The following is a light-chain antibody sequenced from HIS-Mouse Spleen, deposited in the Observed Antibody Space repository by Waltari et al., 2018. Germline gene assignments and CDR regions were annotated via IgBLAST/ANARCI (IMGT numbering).Light chain of an antibody. CDR2: EGS. J-gene: IGLJ3*02. Sequence: QSALTQPVSVSGSPGQSITISCTGTSSDVGSYNLVSWYQQHPGKAPKLMIYEGSKRPSGVSNRFSGSKSGNTASLTMSGLQAEDEADYYCCSYAGSSTWVFGGGTKLTVL. CDR3: CSYAGSSTWV. V-gene: IGLV2-23*01. CDR1: SSDVGSYNL.